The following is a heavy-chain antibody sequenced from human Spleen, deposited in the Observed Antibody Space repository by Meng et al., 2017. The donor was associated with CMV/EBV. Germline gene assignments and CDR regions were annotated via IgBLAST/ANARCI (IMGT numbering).Heavy chain of an antibody. CDR3: ATHLVAGSTPRK. D-gene: IGHD6-19*01. V-gene: IGHV4-34*01. Sequence: GSLRLSCGVYGESFRTYYWSWIRQSPGKGLEWIGEINHSGSTTYSPSLKSRVTISIDASKNQFSLRLSSVTAADTAVYYCATHLVAGSTPRKWGQGTLVTVSS. CDR2: INHSGST. CDR1: GESFRTYY. J-gene: IGHJ4*02.